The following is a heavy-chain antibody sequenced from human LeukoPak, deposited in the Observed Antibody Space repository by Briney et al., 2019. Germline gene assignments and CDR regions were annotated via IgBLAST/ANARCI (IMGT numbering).Heavy chain of an antibody. D-gene: IGHD5-18*01. Sequence: PSETLCPTCAVYGGSFSGYYWSWIRQPPGKGLEWIGEINHSGSTNYNPSLKSRVTISVDTSKNQFSLKLSSVTAAHTAVYYCARGHASYSYGFRYWGQGTLVTVSS. CDR3: ARGHASYSYGFRY. J-gene: IGHJ4*02. CDR1: GGSFSGYY. CDR2: INHSGST. V-gene: IGHV4-34*01.